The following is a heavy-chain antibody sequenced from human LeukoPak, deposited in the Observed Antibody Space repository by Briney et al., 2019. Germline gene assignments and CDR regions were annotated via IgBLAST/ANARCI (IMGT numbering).Heavy chain of an antibody. D-gene: IGHD3/OR15-3a*01. CDR3: TTQGDDFWTGYYVG. CDR1: GFTFSGSA. Sequence: GGSLKLSCAASGFTFSGSAMHWVRQASGKGLEWVGHIRSKANNYATTYDASVKGTFTISRDDSKNTAYLQMNGLKTDDTAVYYCTTQGDDFWTGYYVGWGQGTLVTVSS. V-gene: IGHV3-73*01. CDR2: IRSKANNYAT. J-gene: IGHJ4*02.